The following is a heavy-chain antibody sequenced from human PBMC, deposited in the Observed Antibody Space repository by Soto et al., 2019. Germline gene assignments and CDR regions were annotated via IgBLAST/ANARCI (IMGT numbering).Heavy chain of an antibody. CDR2: IYYSGST. Sequence: QVQLQESGPGLVKPSETLSLTCTVSGGSIGSYYWNWIRQPPGKGLEWIGYIYYSGSTNYNPSLKSRVTISVDTSKNQFYLKLSSVTAADTAVYYCARDGGFYYGMDVWGQGTTVTVSS. J-gene: IGHJ6*02. CDR3: ARDGGFYYGMDV. CDR1: GGSIGSYY. V-gene: IGHV4-59*01. D-gene: IGHD3-3*01.